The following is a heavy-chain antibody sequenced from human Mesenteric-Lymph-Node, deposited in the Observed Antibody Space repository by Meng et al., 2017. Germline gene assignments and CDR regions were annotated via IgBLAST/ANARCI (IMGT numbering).Heavy chain of an antibody. CDR2: ISGSGDAT. CDR1: GFTFSTSA. CDR3: AKAGTQVAARH. D-gene: IGHD6-6*01. Sequence: GESLKISCAASGFTFSTSAMGWVRQAPGKGLGWVSVISGSGDATYYADSVKGRFTISRDNSKNTVYLQMHSLRAEDKALYCCAKAGTQVAARHWGQGTLVTVSS. J-gene: IGHJ4*02. V-gene: IGHV3-23*01.